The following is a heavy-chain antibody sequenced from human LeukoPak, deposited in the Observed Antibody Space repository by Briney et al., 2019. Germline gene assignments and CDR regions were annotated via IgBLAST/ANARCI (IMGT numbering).Heavy chain of an antibody. J-gene: IGHJ4*02. Sequence: GESLKISCKGSGYSFTSYWIGWVRQMPGKGLEWMGIIYPGDSDTRYSPSFQGQVTISADKSISTAYLQWTSLKASDTAMYYCARLAAPYVGPPFLDYWGQGTLVTVSS. V-gene: IGHV5-51*01. D-gene: IGHD2-15*01. CDR2: IYPGDSDT. CDR1: GYSFTSYW. CDR3: ARLAAPYVGPPFLDY.